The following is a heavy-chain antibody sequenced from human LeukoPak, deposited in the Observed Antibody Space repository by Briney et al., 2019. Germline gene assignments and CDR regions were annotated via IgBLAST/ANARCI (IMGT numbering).Heavy chain of an antibody. J-gene: IGHJ4*02. CDR1: GFTFGDYA. CDR3: TRAPHPRCSSSGCHLDY. CDR2: IQAKAYGGAT. V-gene: IGHV3-49*04. Sequence: GGSLRLSCSTSGFTFGDYAMSWVRQAPGKGLEWVGFIQAKAYGGATKYAASVNGRFSISRDDSQSIANLQMNDLKTEDTAVYYCTRAPHPRCSSSGCHLDYWGQGTLVAVSS. D-gene: IGHD2-2*01.